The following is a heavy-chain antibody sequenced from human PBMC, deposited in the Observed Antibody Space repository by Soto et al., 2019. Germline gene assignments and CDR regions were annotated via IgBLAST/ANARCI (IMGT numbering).Heavy chain of an antibody. V-gene: IGHV3-33*01. CDR2: IWYDGSNK. Sequence: GGSLRLSCAASGFTFSSYGMHWVRQAPGKGLEWVAVIWYDGSNKYYADSVKGRFTISRDNSKNTLYLQMNSLRAEDTAVYYCARWVLGAAARPRPYYYYGMDVWGQGTTVTVSS. CDR3: ARWVLGAAARPRPYYYYGMDV. CDR1: GFTFSSYG. J-gene: IGHJ6*02. D-gene: IGHD6-6*01.